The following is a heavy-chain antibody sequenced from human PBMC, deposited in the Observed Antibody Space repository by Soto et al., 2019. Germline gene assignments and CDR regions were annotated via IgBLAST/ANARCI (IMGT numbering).Heavy chain of an antibody. D-gene: IGHD5-18*01. V-gene: IGHV3-7*01. CDR1: GFTFSTHW. Sequence: EVQLVESGGGLVQPGGSLRLSCAGSGFTFSTHWMSWLRQAPGKGLEWVAHINQDGSDKYYVDSVKGRFTISRDNTKNSLNLQMNSLRPEDTAVYYCASPSGAAISDYWGRGTLVTVSS. CDR2: INQDGSDK. J-gene: IGHJ4*02. CDR3: ASPSGAAISDY.